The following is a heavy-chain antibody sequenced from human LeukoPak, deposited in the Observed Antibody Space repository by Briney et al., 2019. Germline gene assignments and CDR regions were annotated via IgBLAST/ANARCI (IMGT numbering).Heavy chain of an antibody. CDR2: ISGSGGST. V-gene: IGHV3-23*01. D-gene: IGHD5-18*01. CDR3: ARGEGYSYENYFDY. Sequence: GGSLRLSCAASGFTFSSYGMSWVRQAPGKGLEWVSAISGSGGSTYYADSVKGRFTISRDNSKNTLYLQMNSLRAEDTAVFYCARGEGYSYENYFDYWGQGTLVTVSS. J-gene: IGHJ4*02. CDR1: GFTFSSYG.